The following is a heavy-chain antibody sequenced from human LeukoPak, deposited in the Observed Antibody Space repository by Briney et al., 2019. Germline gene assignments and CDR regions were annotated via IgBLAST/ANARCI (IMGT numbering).Heavy chain of an antibody. V-gene: IGHV1-2*06. J-gene: IGHJ6*02. CDR1: GYTFTGYY. CDR2: INPNSGGT. Sequence: ASVKVSCKASGYTFTGYYMHWVRQAPGQGLEWMGRINPNSGGTTYAQKFQGRVTMTRDTSISTAYMELSRLRSDDTAVYYCARGRGYYGSGSSAYYYGMDVWGQGTTVTVSS. CDR3: ARGRGYYGSGSSAYYYGMDV. D-gene: IGHD3-10*01.